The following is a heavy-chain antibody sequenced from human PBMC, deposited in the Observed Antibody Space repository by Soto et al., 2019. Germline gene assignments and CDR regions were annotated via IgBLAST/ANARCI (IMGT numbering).Heavy chain of an antibody. CDR1: GYSFTSYW. Sequence: GESLKISCKGSGYSFTSYWIGWVRQMPGKGLEWMGIIYPGDSDTRYSPSFQGQVAISADKSISTAYLQWSSLKASDTAMYYCARLRGSLNDYYGMDVWGQGTTVTVSS. J-gene: IGHJ6*02. V-gene: IGHV5-51*01. CDR2: IYPGDSDT. D-gene: IGHD1-26*01. CDR3: ARLRGSLNDYYGMDV.